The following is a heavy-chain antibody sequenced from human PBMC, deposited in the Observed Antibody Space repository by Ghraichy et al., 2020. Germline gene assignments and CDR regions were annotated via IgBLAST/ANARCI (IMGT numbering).Heavy chain of an antibody. Sequence: SETLSLTCTVSGGSISSSSYYWGWIRQPPGKGLEWIGNINYSGSTYYNPSLKRRVTMAVDTSKNQFSLKLSSVTATDTAVYYCASYPHISNCFWVAVDIWGQGSTVTVS. D-gene: IGHD4-11*01. V-gene: IGHV4-39*01. CDR2: INYSGST. CDR1: GGSISSSSYY. J-gene: IGHJ6*02. CDR3: ASYPHISNCFWVAVDI.